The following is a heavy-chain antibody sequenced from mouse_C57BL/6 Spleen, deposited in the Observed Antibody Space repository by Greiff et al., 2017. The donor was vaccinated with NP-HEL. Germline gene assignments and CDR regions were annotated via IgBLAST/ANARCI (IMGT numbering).Heavy chain of an antibody. J-gene: IGHJ3*01. V-gene: IGHV5-16*01. Sequence: EVKVVESEGGLVQPGSSMKLSCTASGFTFSDYYMAWVRQVPEKGLEWVANINYDGSSTYYLDSLKSRFIISRDNAKNILYLQMSSLKSEDTATYYCARAIYYDYGPGFAYWGQGTLVTVSA. CDR3: ARAIYYDYGPGFAY. CDR2: INYDGSST. D-gene: IGHD2-4*01. CDR1: GFTFSDYY.